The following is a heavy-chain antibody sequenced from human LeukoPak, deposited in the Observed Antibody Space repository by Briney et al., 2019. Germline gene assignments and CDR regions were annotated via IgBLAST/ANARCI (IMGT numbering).Heavy chain of an antibody. D-gene: IGHD2-2*01. J-gene: IGHJ6*02. CDR3: ARDTGSTSPWIENYYGMDV. CDR1: GYTFTGYY. Sequence: VASVKVSCKASGYTFTGYYMHWVRQAPGQGLERMGWINPNSGGTNYAQKFQGRVTMTRDTSISTAYMELSRLRSDDTAVYYCARDTGSTSPWIENYYGMDVWGQGTTVTVSS. V-gene: IGHV1-2*02. CDR2: INPNSGGT.